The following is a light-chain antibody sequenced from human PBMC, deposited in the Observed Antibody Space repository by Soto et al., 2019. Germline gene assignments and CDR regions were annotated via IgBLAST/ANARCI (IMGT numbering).Light chain of an antibody. CDR2: GAS. Sequence: EIVLTQSPGTLSLSPGERATLSCRASLSVSSSYLAWYQQKPGQAPRLLIYGASSRATGIPDRFSGSGSGTDFTLTISRLEPEDFAVYYCQHYHHSPLFGGGTKVQIK. CDR3: QHYHHSPL. J-gene: IGKJ4*01. CDR1: LSVSSSY. V-gene: IGKV3-20*01.